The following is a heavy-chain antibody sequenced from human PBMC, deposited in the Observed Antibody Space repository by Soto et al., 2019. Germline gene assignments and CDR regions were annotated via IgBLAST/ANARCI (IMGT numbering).Heavy chain of an antibody. J-gene: IGHJ4*02. CDR1: GYTFTSYA. Sequence: ASVKVSCKASGYTFTSYAMHWVRQAPGQRLEWMGWINAGNGNTKYSQKFQGRVTITRDTSASTAYMELSSLRSEDTAVYYCATVRIAVAVDFDYWGQGTLVTVSS. CDR2: INAGNGNT. CDR3: ATVRIAVAVDFDY. D-gene: IGHD6-19*01. V-gene: IGHV1-3*01.